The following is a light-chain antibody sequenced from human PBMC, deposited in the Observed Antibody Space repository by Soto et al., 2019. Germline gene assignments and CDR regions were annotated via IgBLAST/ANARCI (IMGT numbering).Light chain of an antibody. V-gene: IGKV4-1*01. CDR1: QSVLYSPNNKNY. J-gene: IGKJ1*01. CDR2: WAS. CDR3: QQYYSPPWT. Sequence: DIVMTQSPDSLAVSLGERATINCKSSQSVLYSPNNKNYLAWYQQKPGQPPKLLIYWASTRESGVPDRFSGSGSGTDFTLTITSLQAEDVAVYYCQQYYSPPWTFGQGTKVEIK.